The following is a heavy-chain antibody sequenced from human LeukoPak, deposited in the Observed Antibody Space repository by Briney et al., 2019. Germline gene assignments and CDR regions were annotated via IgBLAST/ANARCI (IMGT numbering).Heavy chain of an antibody. CDR1: GFTFSSYA. D-gene: IGHD2-15*01. V-gene: IGHV3-23*01. CDR3: AKSPSGGSRYYYYYMDV. J-gene: IGHJ6*03. Sequence: GGSLRLSCAASGFTFSSYAMSWVRQAPGKGLEWVSAISGSGSSTYYADSVKGRFTISRDNSKNTLYLQMNSLRAEDTAVYYCAKSPSGGSRYYYYYMDVWGKGTTVTVSS. CDR2: ISGSGSST.